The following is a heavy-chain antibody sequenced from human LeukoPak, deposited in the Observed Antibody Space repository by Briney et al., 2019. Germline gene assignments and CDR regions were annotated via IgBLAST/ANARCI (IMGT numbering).Heavy chain of an antibody. CDR3: ASQPGYSSSWNFDY. D-gene: IGHD6-13*01. Sequence: SETLSLTCTVSGGSISSYYWSWLRQPAGKGLEWIGRIYTSGSTNYNPSLKSRVTMSVDTSKNQFSLKLSSVTAADTAVYYCASQPGYSSSWNFDYWGQGTLVTVSS. V-gene: IGHV4-4*07. J-gene: IGHJ4*02. CDR1: GGSISSYY. CDR2: IYTSGST.